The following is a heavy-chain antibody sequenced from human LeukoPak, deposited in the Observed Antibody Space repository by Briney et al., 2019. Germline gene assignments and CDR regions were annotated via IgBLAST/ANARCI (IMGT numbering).Heavy chain of an antibody. Sequence: GGSLRLSCAASGFTVSSNYMSWVRQAPGKGLEWVSVIYSGGSTYYADSVKGRFTTSRDNSKNTLYLQMGSLRPEDMAMYYCARSAAASGPNWFDPWGQGTLVTVSS. CDR1: GFTVSSNY. CDR3: ARSAAASGPNWFDP. D-gene: IGHD6-13*01. V-gene: IGHV3-66*01. CDR2: IYSGGST. J-gene: IGHJ5*02.